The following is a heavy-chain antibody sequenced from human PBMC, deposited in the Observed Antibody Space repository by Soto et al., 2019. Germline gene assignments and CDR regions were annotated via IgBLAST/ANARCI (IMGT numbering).Heavy chain of an antibody. CDR2: IKQDGSEK. D-gene: IGHD6-13*01. CDR3: ARDSIAAAGIYGSMRYYGMDV. J-gene: IGHJ6*02. CDR1: GFTFSSYW. Sequence: EVQLVESGGGLVQPGGSLRLSCAASGFTFSSYWMSWVRQAPGKGLEWVANIKQDGSEKYYVDSVKGRFTISRDNAKNSLYLQMNSLRAEDTAVYYCARDSIAAAGIYGSMRYYGMDVWGQGTTVTVSS. V-gene: IGHV3-7*05.